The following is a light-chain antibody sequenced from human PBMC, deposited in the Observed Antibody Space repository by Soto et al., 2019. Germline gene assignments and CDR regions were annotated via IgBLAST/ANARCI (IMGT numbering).Light chain of an antibody. V-gene: IGKV3-20*01. J-gene: IGKJ1*01. CDR2: GAS. CDR3: QQYGSSPRS. Sequence: EIVLTQSPVTLSLSPLERATLSCIASQSLSSTYLAWYQHKLGQAPRLLIYGASSKASGIPDRFSGSGSGTDFTLTISRLEPEDFAVYYCQQYGSSPRSFGQGTKVDIK. CDR1: QSLSSTY.